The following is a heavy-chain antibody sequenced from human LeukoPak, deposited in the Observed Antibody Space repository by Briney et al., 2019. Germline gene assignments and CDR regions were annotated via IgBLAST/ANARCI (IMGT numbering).Heavy chain of an antibody. J-gene: IGHJ4*02. CDR1: GYSISSGYY. CDR2: IHYSGST. D-gene: IGHD6-6*01. CDR3: ARDSSSNDY. V-gene: IGHV4-38-2*02. Sequence: PSETLSLTCTVSGYSISSGYYWGWIRQPPGQGLEWIGSIHYSGSTYYNPSLKSRVTISEDTSKNQFSLKLSSVTAADTAVYYCARDSSSNDYWGQGTLVTVSS.